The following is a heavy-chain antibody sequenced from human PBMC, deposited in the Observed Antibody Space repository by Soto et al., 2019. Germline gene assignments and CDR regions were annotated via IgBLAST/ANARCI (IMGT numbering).Heavy chain of an antibody. CDR1: GFSFSDYG. D-gene: IGHD1-26*01. CDR3: ARGGKWELLLRL. J-gene: IGHJ4*02. CDR2: IWYDGSVR. V-gene: IGHV3-33*01. Sequence: QVQLVESGGGVVRPGTSLRLSCEGSGFSFSDYGMNWVRQPPGKGLEWVAVIWYDGSVRRYADSVKGRFTISRDISKNTLYLQMNSLRVEDTAVYFCARGGKWELLLRLWGQGTLVTVSS.